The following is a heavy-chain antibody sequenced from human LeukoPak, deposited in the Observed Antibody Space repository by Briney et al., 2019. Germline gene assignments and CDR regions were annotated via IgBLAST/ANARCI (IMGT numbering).Heavy chain of an antibody. CDR1: GFTFATYT. D-gene: IGHD6-19*01. CDR3: AGGDRNGWYFYY. V-gene: IGHV3-21*04. Sequence: GGSLRLSCTGAGFTFATYTFNWVRQAPGKGLEWVASIGATQTYIYYADSVKGRFTVSRDNAENSLYLQMSSLRAEDTALYLCAGGDRNGWYFYYWGQGTLVTVSS. J-gene: IGHJ4*02. CDR2: IGATQTYI.